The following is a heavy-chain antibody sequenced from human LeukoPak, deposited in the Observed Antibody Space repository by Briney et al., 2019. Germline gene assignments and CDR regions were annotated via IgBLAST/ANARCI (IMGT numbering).Heavy chain of an antibody. CDR3: ARVLKTYYYDSSGYYPTGYFDY. Sequence: SETLSLTCTVSGGSISSSSYYWGWIRQPPGKGLEWIGSIYYSGSTYYNPSLKSRVTISVDTSKNQFSLKLSSVTAADTAVYYCARVLKTYYYDSSGYYPTGYFDYWGQGTLVTVSS. CDR1: GGSISSSSYY. J-gene: IGHJ4*02. CDR2: IYYSGST. D-gene: IGHD3-22*01. V-gene: IGHV4-39*01.